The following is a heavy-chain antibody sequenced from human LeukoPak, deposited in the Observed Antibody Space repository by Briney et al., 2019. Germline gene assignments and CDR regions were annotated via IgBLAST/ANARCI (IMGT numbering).Heavy chain of an antibody. J-gene: IGHJ5*02. CDR2: ISGSGGST. D-gene: IGHD3-10*01. V-gene: IGHV3-23*01. Sequence: PGGSLRLSCAASGFTFSSYAMSWVRQAPGKGLEWVSAISGSGGSTYYADSVKGRFTISRDNSKNTLYLQMNSLRAEDTAVYYCAKDRYYGSGSYWFDPWGQGTLVTVSS. CDR1: GFTFSSYA. CDR3: AKDRYYGSGSYWFDP.